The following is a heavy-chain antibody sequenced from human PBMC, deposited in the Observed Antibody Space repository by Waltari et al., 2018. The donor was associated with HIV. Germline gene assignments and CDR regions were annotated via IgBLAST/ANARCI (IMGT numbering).Heavy chain of an antibody. CDR1: GGTFSSYA. Sequence: QVQLVQSGAEVKKPGSSVKVSCKASGGTFSSYAISWVRQAPGQGLEWMGGIIPSFGTANYAQKFQGRVTITADESTSTAYMELSSLRSEDTAVYYCARAFYGSGSYYNLYYFDYWGQGTLVTVSS. CDR3: ARAFYGSGSYYNLYYFDY. CDR2: IIPSFGTA. V-gene: IGHV1-69*01. J-gene: IGHJ4*02. D-gene: IGHD3-10*01.